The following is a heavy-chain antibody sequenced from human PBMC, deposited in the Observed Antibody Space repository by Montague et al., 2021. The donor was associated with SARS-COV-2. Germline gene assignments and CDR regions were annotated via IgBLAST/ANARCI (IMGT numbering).Heavy chain of an antibody. CDR2: IYYSGST. CDR1: SFSKYS. D-gene: IGHD6-13*01. Sequence: SFSKYSMNWVRLTPGKGLERIGSIYYSGSTYYNPSLKSRVTISVDTSKNQFSLKLSSVTAADTAVYYCARVGRQQLVRLSGMDVWGQGTTVTVSS. V-gene: IGHV4-39*07. CDR3: ARVGRQQLVRLSGMDV. J-gene: IGHJ6*02.